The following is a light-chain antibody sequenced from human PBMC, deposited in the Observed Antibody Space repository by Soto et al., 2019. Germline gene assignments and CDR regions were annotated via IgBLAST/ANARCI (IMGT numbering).Light chain of an antibody. J-gene: IGKJ1*01. CDR3: QQFGSSLGT. V-gene: IGKV3-20*01. CDR1: QSVSSIY. Sequence: EIVLTQSPGTLSLSPGERATLSCRASQSVSSIYLAWYQQKPGQAPRLLIYGASNRATGIPDRFSGSGSGTDFTLTISRLEPEDFAVYYCQQFGSSLGTIGQGTKVEVK. CDR2: GAS.